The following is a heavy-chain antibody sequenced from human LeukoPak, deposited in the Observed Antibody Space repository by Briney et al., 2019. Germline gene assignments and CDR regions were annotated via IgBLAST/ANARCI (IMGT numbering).Heavy chain of an antibody. Sequence: PGGSLRLSCAASGFTFSSYSMNWVRQAPGKGLEWVSSISSSSSYIYYADSVKGRFTISRDNAKNSLYLQMNSLRAEDTAVYYCASEDLTGYYIWYFQHWGQGTLVTVSS. J-gene: IGHJ1*01. CDR1: GFTFSSYS. D-gene: IGHD3-9*01. CDR3: ASEDLTGYYIWYFQH. CDR2: ISSSSSYI. V-gene: IGHV3-21*01.